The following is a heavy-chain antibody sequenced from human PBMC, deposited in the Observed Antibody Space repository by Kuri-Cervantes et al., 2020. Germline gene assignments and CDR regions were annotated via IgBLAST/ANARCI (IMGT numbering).Heavy chain of an antibody. V-gene: IGHV1-45*02. D-gene: IGHD4-17*01. CDR3: ARPTTVTSTSDAFDI. Sequence: SVKVSCKASGYTFTYRYLHWVRQAPGQALEWMGWITPFNGNTNYAQKFQDRVTITRDRSMSTAYMELSSLRSEDTAVYYCARPTTVTSTSDAFDIWGQGTMVTVSS. CDR2: ITPFNGNT. J-gene: IGHJ3*02. CDR1: GYTFTYRY.